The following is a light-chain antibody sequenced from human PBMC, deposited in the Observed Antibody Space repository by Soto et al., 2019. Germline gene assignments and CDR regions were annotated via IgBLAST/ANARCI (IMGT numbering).Light chain of an antibody. J-gene: IGKJ1*01. V-gene: IGKV1-5*03. CDR1: QSISSW. CDR2: KAS. Sequence: DIQMTQSPSSLSASVGDRVTITCRASQSISSWLAWYQQKPGKAPKLLIYKASSLESGVPSRFSGSGFGTEFTLTISRLQPDDFATYYCQQYNDYSRTFGQGTKVEIK. CDR3: QQYNDYSRT.